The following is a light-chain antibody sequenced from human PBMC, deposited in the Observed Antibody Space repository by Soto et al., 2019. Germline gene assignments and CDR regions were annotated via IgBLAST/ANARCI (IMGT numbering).Light chain of an antibody. V-gene: IGKV1-5*03. J-gene: IGKJ2*01. CDR1: QSISSW. CDR3: QQYDTHISKT. CDR2: RSS. Sequence: DIQMTQSPSTLSASVGDRVTITCRASQSISSWLAWYQQKPGKAPKLLNYRSSSLESGVPSRFSGSGSGTEFTLTISSLQPDDFATYYCQQYDTHISKTFGQGTKLEIK.